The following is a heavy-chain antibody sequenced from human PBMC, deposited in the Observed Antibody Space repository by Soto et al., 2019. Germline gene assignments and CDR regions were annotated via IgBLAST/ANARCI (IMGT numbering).Heavy chain of an antibody. Sequence: QVQLVESGGGVVQPGRSLRLSCAASGFTFSSYGMHWVRQAPGQGLEWVAVISYDGRNKYYADFVKGRFTISRDNSQNTLYLQMNSLRAEDTTVYYCAKVGRHYDILTVYLDYYGMDVWGQGTTVTVSS. CDR2: ISYDGRNK. CDR3: AKVGRHYDILTVYLDYYGMDV. D-gene: IGHD3-9*01. V-gene: IGHV3-30*18. J-gene: IGHJ6*02. CDR1: GFTFSSYG.